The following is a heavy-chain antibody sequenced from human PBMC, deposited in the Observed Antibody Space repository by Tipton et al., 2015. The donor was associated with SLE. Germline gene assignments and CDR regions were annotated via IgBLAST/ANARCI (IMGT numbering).Heavy chain of an antibody. V-gene: IGHV3-13*04. CDR1: GFTFSSYD. CDR3: VKRPGWTRSYTYYFGLDV. Sequence: SLRLSCAASGFTFSSYDMHWVRQATGKGLEWVSAIGTAGDTYYPGSVKGRFTISRENAKNSLYLQMNSLRVEDTAVYYCVKRPGWTRSYTYYFGLDVWGQGTTVTVSS. J-gene: IGHJ6*02. CDR2: IGTAGDT. D-gene: IGHD6-19*01.